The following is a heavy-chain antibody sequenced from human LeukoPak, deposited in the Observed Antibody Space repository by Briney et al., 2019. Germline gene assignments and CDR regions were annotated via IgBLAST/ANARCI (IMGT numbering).Heavy chain of an antibody. V-gene: IGHV3-23*01. Sequence: GGSLRLSCAASGFTFSSYAMSWVRQAPGKGLEWVSAISGSGGSTYYADSVKARFTISRDNSKNTLYLQMNSLRAEDTAVYYCAKGQWLPDSRYFDYWGQGTLVTVSS. CDR3: AKGQWLPDSRYFDY. J-gene: IGHJ4*02. CDR1: GFTFSSYA. D-gene: IGHD5-12*01. CDR2: ISGSGGST.